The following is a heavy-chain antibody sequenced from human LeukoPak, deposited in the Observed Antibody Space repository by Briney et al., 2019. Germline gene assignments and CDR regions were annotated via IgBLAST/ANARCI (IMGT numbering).Heavy chain of an antibody. CDR3: ARSPSTYYYDSSGYYSSTPIKYYFDY. CDR1: GGSFSGYY. D-gene: IGHD3-22*01. V-gene: IGHV4-34*01. J-gene: IGHJ4*02. CDR2: INHSGST. Sequence: SETLSLTCAVYGGSFSGYYWSWIRQPPGKGLEWIGEINHSGSTNYNPSLKSRVTISVDTSKNQFSLKLSSVTAADTAVYYCARSPSTYYYDSSGYYSSTPIKYYFDYWGQGTLVTVSS.